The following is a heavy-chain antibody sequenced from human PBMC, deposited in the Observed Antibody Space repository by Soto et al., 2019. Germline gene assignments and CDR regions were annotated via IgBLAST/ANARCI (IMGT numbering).Heavy chain of an antibody. D-gene: IGHD3-10*01. V-gene: IGHV3-53*01. J-gene: IGHJ4*02. CDR3: ARHITMDPLLVY. CDR2: IYSGGST. Sequence: SLRLSCAVSGFTVSSNYMSWVRQAPGKGLEWVSVIYSGGSTYYADSVKGRFTISRDNSKSTLYLQMNSLRAEDTAVYYCARHITMDPLLVYWGQGTLVTVSS. CDR1: GFTVSSNY.